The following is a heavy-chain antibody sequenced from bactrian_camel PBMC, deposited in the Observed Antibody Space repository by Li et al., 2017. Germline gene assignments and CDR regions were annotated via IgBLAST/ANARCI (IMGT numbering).Heavy chain of an antibody. D-gene: IGHD1*01. CDR1: GITFSRHD. Sequence: HVQLVESGGGLVQPGESLRLSCVASGITFSRHDMSWVRQAPGKEVEWVAGITSLPSLFRAASYADSVKGRFTISKDNNKNTLYLQMNNLKPEDTAMYYCVAGYYFGLAISPTQAHYWGQGTQVTVS. CDR2: ITSLPSLFRAA. V-gene: IGHV3S6*01. J-gene: IGHJ4*01. CDR3: VAGYYFGLAISPTQAHY.